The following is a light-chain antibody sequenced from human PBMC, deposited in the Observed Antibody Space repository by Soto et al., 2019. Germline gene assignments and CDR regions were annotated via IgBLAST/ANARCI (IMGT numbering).Light chain of an antibody. V-gene: IGLV2-14*01. CDR1: SSDVGGYNY. CDR3: SSYTSSNTWV. CDR2: EVS. J-gene: IGLJ3*02. Sequence: QSVLTQPASVSGSPGQSITISCTGTSSDVGGYNYVSWYQQHPGKVPRLMIYEVSNRPSGLSNRFSGSKSGNTASPTISGLQAEDEADYYCSSYTSSNTWVFGGGTKVTVL.